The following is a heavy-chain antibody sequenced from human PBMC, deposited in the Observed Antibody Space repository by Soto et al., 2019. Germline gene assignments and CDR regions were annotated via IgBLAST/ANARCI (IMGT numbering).Heavy chain of an antibody. CDR1: SGSITSEQR. J-gene: IGHJ4*02. CDR3: ARSFGWYAIDH. CDR2: IHHSGST. Sequence: QMQLQESGPGLMKPSETLSLICTVSSGSITSEQRWSWVRQPPGKGLEWIGEIHHSGSTNENPSLRSRVTMSVDKSKNQCSLKLNSVTAADTAVYFCARSFGWYAIDHWGQGTLVIVSS. D-gene: IGHD6-19*01. V-gene: IGHV4-4*02.